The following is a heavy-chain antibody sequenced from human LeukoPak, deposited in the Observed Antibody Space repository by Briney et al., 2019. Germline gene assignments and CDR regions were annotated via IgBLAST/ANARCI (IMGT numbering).Heavy chain of an antibody. D-gene: IGHD6-13*01. CDR1: GFTFSSYA. CDR2: INHSGST. V-gene: IGHV4-34*01. J-gene: IGHJ4*02. Sequence: GSLRLSCAVSGFTFSSYAMSWVRQPPGKGLEWIGEINHSGSTNYNPSLKSRVTISVDTSKNQFSLKLSSVTAADTAVYYCARGVSSSWYYFDYWGQGTLVTVSS. CDR3: ARGVSSSWYYFDY.